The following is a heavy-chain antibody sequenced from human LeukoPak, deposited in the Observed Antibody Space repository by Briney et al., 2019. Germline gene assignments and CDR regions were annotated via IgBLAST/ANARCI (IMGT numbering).Heavy chain of an antibody. CDR2: INPNSGDT. V-gene: IGHV1-2*02. CDR3: ARGYSSGWYFVY. Sequence: ASVKVSCKASGYTFTGYYIHWVRQAPGQGLEWMGWINPNSGDTNYAQKFQGRVTMTRDTSISTAYVELSRLTSDDTAVYSCARGYSSGWYFVYWGQGTLVTVSS. J-gene: IGHJ4*02. CDR1: GYTFTGYY. D-gene: IGHD6-19*01.